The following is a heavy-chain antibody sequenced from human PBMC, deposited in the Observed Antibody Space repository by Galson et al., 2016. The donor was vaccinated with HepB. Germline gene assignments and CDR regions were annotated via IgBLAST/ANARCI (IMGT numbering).Heavy chain of an antibody. J-gene: IGHJ4*02. CDR2: ISADNGNT. CDR1: GYAFNTNA. D-gene: IGHD3-3*01. V-gene: IGHV1-18*01. Sequence: SVKVSCKASGYAFNTNAITWVRQAPEQGLEWMGWISADNGNTKSAQKVQGRVTRTTDSSTNTAYMELRSLSSDDTAVYYCARGSLRFLLFWGQGTLVTVSS. CDR3: ARGSLRFLLF.